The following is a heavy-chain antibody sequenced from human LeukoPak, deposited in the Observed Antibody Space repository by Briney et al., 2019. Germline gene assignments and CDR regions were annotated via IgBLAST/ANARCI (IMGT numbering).Heavy chain of an antibody. Sequence: GGSLRLSCAASGFTFSSYWMHSVRQAPGERLGWVSRINSDGSSTSYADSVKGRFTISRDNAKNTLYLQMLRAEDTAVYYCARFLVVPAARTYYYYGMDVWGQGTTVTVSS. J-gene: IGHJ6*02. D-gene: IGHD2-2*01. CDR2: INSDGSST. CDR1: GFTFSSYW. CDR3: ARFLVVPAARTYYYYGMDV. V-gene: IGHV3-74*01.